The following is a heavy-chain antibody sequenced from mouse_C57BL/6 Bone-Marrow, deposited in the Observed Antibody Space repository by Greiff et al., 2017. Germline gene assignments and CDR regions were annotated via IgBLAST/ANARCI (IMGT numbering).Heavy chain of an antibody. J-gene: IGHJ2*01. V-gene: IGHV10-1*01. Sequence: VKDRFTISRDDSESMLYLQMNNLKTEDTAMYYCVRHGEYYDGYYVENYFDYWGQGTTLTVSS. CDR3: VRHGEYYDGYYVENYFDY. D-gene: IGHD2-3*01.